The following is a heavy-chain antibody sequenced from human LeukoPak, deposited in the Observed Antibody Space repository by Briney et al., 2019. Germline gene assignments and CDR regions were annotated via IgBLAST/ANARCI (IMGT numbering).Heavy chain of an antibody. CDR1: GFTFSSYS. J-gene: IGHJ4*02. CDR2: ISSSSSYI. D-gene: IGHD2-15*01. V-gene: IGHV3-21*01. CDR3: ARDGVVVAAKFDY. Sequence: GGSLRLYCAASGFTFSSYSMNWVRQAPGKGLEWVSSISSSSSYIYYADSVKGRFTISRDNAKNSLYLQMNSLRAEDTAVYYCARDGVVVAAKFDYWGQGTLVTVSS.